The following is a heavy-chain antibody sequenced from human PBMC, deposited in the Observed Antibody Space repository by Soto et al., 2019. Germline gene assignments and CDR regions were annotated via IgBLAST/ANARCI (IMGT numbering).Heavy chain of an antibody. D-gene: IGHD6-13*01. CDR2: INPSGGST. Sequence: ASVKVSCKASGDTFTSYYMHLVRQAPGQGLEWMGIINPSGGSTSYAQKFQGRVTMTRDTSTSTVYMELSSLRSEDTAVYYCARVSSWSCFDYWGQGTLVTSPQ. V-gene: IGHV1-46*01. CDR3: ARVSSWSCFDY. J-gene: IGHJ4*02. CDR1: GDTFTSYY.